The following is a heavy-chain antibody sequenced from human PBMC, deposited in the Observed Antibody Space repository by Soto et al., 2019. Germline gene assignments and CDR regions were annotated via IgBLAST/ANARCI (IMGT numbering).Heavy chain of an antibody. V-gene: IGHV1-18*01. CDR2: ISAHNGNT. CDR1: GYAFTTYG. J-gene: IGHJ4*02. CDR3: AGRRYGDY. D-gene: IGHD1-1*01. Sequence: QVHLVQSGAEVKKPGASVKVSCQASGYAFTTYGITWVRQAPGQGLEWMGWISAHNGNTNYERKLQGSVTVTRDTSTSKAYMELRSLRSDDSSVYYCAGRRYGDYWGQGALVTVSS.